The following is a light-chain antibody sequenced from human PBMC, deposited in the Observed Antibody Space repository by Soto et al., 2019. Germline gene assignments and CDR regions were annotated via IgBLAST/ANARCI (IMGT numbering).Light chain of an antibody. CDR3: QQYNNWPYT. J-gene: IGKJ2*01. CDR1: PISSN. Sequence: VVTQSPASLSVSPGDRVTISCRAGPISSNLAWHQQRPGQAPRLLIYGASVRATGVPARFSGSGSGTEFTLTINSLQSEDYAVYLCQQYNNWPYTFGQGTKVDIK. V-gene: IGKV3-15*01. CDR2: GAS.